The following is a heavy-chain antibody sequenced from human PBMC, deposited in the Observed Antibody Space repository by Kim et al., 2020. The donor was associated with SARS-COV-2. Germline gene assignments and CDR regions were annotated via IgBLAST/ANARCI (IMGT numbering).Heavy chain of an antibody. J-gene: IGHJ4*02. CDR3: AGVGSSAWYFDY. V-gene: IGHV3-7*03. CDR1: RFTFSYYW. D-gene: IGHD6-19*01. Sequence: GGSLRLSCAASRFTFSYYWMSWVRQAPGKGLEWVANIKQDGREKYYLDSGKGRFTISRDNAKNSLYLQMNSLRAEDTAVYYCAGVGSSAWYFDYWGQGTLVTVSS. CDR2: IKQDGREK.